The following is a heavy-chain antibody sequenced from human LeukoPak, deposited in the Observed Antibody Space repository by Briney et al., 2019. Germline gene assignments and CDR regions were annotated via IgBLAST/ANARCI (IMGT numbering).Heavy chain of an antibody. CDR2: ISDSGGNT. Sequence: GGSLRLSCAVSGFTFNTYAMSWVRQAPWERLQWVSGISDSGGNTYYADSVRGRFTISRDNSKNTLYLQMNSLRAEDTAVYYCARGPTYYYDSSGSTTDYWGQGTLVTVSS. D-gene: IGHD3-22*01. V-gene: IGHV3-23*01. CDR3: ARGPTYYYDSSGSTTDY. CDR1: GFTFNTYA. J-gene: IGHJ4*02.